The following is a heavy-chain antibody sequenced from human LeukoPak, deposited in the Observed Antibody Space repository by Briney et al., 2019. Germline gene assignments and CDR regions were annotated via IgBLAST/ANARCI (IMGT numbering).Heavy chain of an antibody. CDR2: IYYSGST. Sequence: YXSXIRQXXXKGLEXIGYIYYSGSTYYNPSLKSRVTISVDTSKNQFSLKLSSVTAADTAVYYCARGHIVGATTPEDYFDYWGQGTLVTVSS. J-gene: IGHJ4*02. CDR1: Y. CDR3: ARGHIVGATTPEDYFDY. V-gene: IGHV4-31*02. D-gene: IGHD1-26*01.